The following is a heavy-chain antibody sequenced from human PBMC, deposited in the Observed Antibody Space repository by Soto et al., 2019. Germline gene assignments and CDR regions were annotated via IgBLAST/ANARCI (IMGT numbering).Heavy chain of an antibody. J-gene: IGHJ4*02. CDR3: ARIKYASGSNTYDY. CDR1: GFSLSTSGMR. D-gene: IGHD3-10*01. V-gene: IGHV2-70*04. Sequence: SGPTLVNPPQTLTLTCTFSGFSLSTSGMRVSWIRQPPGKALEWLARIDWDNDKFYSTSLKTRLAISKDTSKNQVVLTMTNMDPVDTATYYCARIKYASGSNTYDYWGQGIQVTVSS. CDR2: IDWDNDK.